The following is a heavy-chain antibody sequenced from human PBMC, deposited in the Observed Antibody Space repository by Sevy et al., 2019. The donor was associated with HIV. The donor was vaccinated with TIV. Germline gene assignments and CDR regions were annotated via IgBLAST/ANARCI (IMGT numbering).Heavy chain of an antibody. Sequence: SEPLSLTCTVSGGSISSSSYFWGWIRQPPGKGLEWIGSFYSTGSNSYNPSRRSRVTVSADTSTNQFSQRLTSGIATDTAVYDSATPRDSGWYEGTGGYFDFWGRVTLVTVSS. CDR3: ATPRDSGWYEGTGGYFDF. J-gene: IGHJ2*01. CDR1: GGSISSSSYF. V-gene: IGHV4-39*01. D-gene: IGHD6-19*01. CDR2: FYSTGSN.